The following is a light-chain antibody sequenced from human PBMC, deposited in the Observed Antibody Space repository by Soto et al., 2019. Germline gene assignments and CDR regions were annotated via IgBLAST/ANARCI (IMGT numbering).Light chain of an antibody. Sequence: QSVLTQPPSASGTPGQRVTISCSGSNSNIGRNAVSWYQQLPRTAPKLLIYSNNQRPSGVPDRFSDSKSGTSASLAISGLQSEDEADYFCAVWDDSLNGPVFGGGTKLTVL. V-gene: IGLV1-44*01. CDR1: NSNIGRNA. CDR2: SNN. CDR3: AVWDDSLNGPV. J-gene: IGLJ3*02.